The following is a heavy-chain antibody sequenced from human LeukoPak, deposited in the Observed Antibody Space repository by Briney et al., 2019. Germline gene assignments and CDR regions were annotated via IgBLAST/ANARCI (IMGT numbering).Heavy chain of an antibody. J-gene: IGHJ4*02. CDR2: IYYSGST. V-gene: IGHV4-39*07. D-gene: IGHD6-13*01. CDR1: GGSVSSSGYY. CDR3: ARTKHSSSWQFDY. Sequence: SETLSLTCTVSGGSVSSSGYYWGWIRQPPGKGLEWIGSIYYSGSTYYNPSLKSRVTISVDTSKNQFSLKLSSVTAADTAVYYCARTKHSSSWQFDYWGQGTLVTVSS.